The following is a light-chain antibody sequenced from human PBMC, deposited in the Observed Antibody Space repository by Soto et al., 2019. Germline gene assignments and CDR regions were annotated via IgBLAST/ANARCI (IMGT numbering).Light chain of an antibody. V-gene: IGKV3-20*01. CDR2: GAS. Sequence: EIVLTQSPGTLSLSPGERATLSCRASQSVSSAYLAWYQQKPGQAPRLLIYGASSRATGIPDRFSGSGSGTDFTLTISRLEPEDCAMYYCQQYGTSPRTFGQGTKVDIK. J-gene: IGKJ1*01. CDR3: QQYGTSPRT. CDR1: QSVSSAY.